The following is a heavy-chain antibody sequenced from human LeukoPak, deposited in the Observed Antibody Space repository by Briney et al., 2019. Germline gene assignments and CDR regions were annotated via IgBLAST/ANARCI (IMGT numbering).Heavy chain of an antibody. CDR2: ISSSGSTI. J-gene: IGHJ6*04. D-gene: IGHD3-10*02. V-gene: IGHV3-48*03. CDR3: AELGITMIGGV. CDR1: GFTFSSYE. Sequence: GGSLRLSCAASGFTFSSYEMNWVRQAPGKGLEWVSYISSSGSTIYYADSVKGRFTISRDNAKNSLSLQMNSLRAEDTAVYYCAELGITMIGGVWGKGTTVTVSS.